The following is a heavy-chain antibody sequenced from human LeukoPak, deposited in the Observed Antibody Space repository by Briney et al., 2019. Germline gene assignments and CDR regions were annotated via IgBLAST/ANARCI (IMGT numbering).Heavy chain of an antibody. D-gene: IGHD3-3*01. V-gene: IGHV1-69*01. CDR3: ARVESYYYYYMDV. Sequence: SVKVSCKASGGTFNSYAISWVRQAPGQGLEWMGGIIPIFGTANYAQKFQGRVTITADESTSTAYMELSSLRSEDTAVYYCARVESYYYYYMDVWGKGTTVTISS. J-gene: IGHJ6*03. CDR2: IIPIFGTA. CDR1: GGTFNSYA.